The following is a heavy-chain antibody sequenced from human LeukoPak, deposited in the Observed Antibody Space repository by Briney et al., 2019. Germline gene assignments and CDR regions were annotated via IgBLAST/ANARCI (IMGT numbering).Heavy chain of an antibody. J-gene: IGHJ4*02. Sequence: SETLSLTCTVSGGSISSSSYYWGWIRQPPGKGLEWIGSIYYSGSTYYNPSLKSRVTISVDTSKNQFSLKLSSVTAADTAVYYCARVLVGATVFDYWGQGTLVTVSS. CDR1: GGSISSSSYY. D-gene: IGHD1-26*01. CDR3: ARVLVGATVFDY. V-gene: IGHV4-39*01. CDR2: IYYSGST.